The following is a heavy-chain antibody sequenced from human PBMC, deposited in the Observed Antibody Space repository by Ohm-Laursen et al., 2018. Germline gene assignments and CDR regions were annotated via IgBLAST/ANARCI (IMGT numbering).Heavy chain of an antibody. D-gene: IGHD6-13*01. V-gene: IGHV1-2*02. J-gene: IGHJ5*02. CDR2: INPNSGGT. Sequence: ASVKVSCKASGYTFTGYYMHWVRQAPGQGLEWMGWINPNSGGTNYAQKFQGRVTMTRDTSISTAYMELSRLRSDDTAVYYCARGIAAAGMGFDPWGQGTLVTVSS. CDR3: ARGIAAAGMGFDP. CDR1: GYTFTGYY.